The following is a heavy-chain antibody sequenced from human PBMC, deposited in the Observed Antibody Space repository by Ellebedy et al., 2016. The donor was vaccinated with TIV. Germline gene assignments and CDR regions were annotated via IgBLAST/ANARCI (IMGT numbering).Heavy chain of an antibody. CDR2: IHGSGSP. CDR1: GLTVSTND. CDR3: ARRGSYGDYAVHINNWFDR. Sequence: GGSLRLSCAVSGLTVSTNDMSWVRQAPGKGLEWVSVIHGSGSPYYADSVKDRFTFSRDNSENSLYLQMDNLRVDDTAVYFCARRGSYGDYAVHINNWFDRWGQGTLVTVSS. V-gene: IGHV3-66*01. D-gene: IGHD4-17*01. J-gene: IGHJ5*02.